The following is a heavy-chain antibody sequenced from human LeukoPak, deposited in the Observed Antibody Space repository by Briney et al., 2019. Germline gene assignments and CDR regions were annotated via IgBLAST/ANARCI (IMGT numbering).Heavy chain of an antibody. Sequence: PGGSLRLSCAASGFTFSSYWMSWVRQAPGKGLVWVANIKEDGSEKYYVDSVKGRFTISRDNAKNTLYLQMNSLRAEDTAVYYCAKDRGYSGYEGLDYWGQGTLVTVSS. CDR3: AKDRGYSGYEGLDY. CDR1: GFTFSSYW. V-gene: IGHV3-7*01. J-gene: IGHJ4*02. D-gene: IGHD5-12*01. CDR2: IKEDGSEK.